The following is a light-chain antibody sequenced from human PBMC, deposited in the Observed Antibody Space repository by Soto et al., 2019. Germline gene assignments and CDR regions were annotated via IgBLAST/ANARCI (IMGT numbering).Light chain of an antibody. V-gene: IGKV4-1*01. CDR3: QQYNNWPFS. J-gene: IGKJ5*01. CDR1: QIVLYRSDNKNM. Sequence: DIVMSQSPDSLAVSLCERAYITCKSSQIVLYRSDNKNMIAWYQQKPGQAPRLVIYGASTRATGVPARFSGSGSGTEFTLAISSLQSEDFALYFCQQYNNWPFSFGPGTRLEIK. CDR2: GAS.